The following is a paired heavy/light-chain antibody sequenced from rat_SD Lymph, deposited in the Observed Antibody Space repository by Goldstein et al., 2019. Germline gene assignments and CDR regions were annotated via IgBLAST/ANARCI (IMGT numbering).Heavy chain of an antibody. D-gene: IGHD1-4*01. CDR1: GFTFSDYA. CDR2: IIYDGSST. J-gene: IGHJ2*01. CDR3: ARHDYPGITSGFDY. Sequence: EVQLVESGGGLVQPGRSLKLSCAASGFTFSDYAMAWVRQAPKKGLEWVATIIYDGSSTYYRDSVKGRFTISRDNAKSTLYLQMDSLRSEDTATYYCARHDYPGITSGFDYWGQGVMVTVSS. V-gene: IGHV5-17*01.
Light chain of an antibody. CDR2: NAN. J-gene: IGKJ2-1*01. Sequence: DIRMTQSPASLSASLGETVNIECLASEDIYSDLAWYQQKPGKSPQLLIYNANSLQNGVPSRFSGSGSGTQYSLKINSLQSEDVATYFCQQYNNYPTFGAGTKLELK. V-gene: IGKV12S32*01. CDR1: EDIYSD. CDR3: QQYNNYPT.